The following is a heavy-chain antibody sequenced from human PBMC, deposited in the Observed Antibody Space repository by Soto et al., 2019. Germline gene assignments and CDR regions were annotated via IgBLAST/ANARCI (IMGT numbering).Heavy chain of an antibody. D-gene: IGHD3-3*01. Sequence: PGGSLRLSCAASGFTFSSYAMHWVRQAPGKGLEWVAVISYDGSNKYYADSVKGRFTISRDNSKNTLYLQMNSLRAEDTAVYYCAREELLRFLEWPGGPIDYWGQGTQVTVSS. V-gene: IGHV3-30-3*01. CDR3: AREELLRFLEWPGGPIDY. CDR2: ISYDGSNK. J-gene: IGHJ4*02. CDR1: GFTFSSYA.